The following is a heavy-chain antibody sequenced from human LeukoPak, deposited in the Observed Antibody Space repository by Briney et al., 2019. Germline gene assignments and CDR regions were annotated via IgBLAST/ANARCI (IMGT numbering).Heavy chain of an antibody. V-gene: IGHV3-30*03. D-gene: IGHD3-3*01. CDR1: GFTFSYYG. Sequence: GGSLRLSCAASGFTFSYYGMLWVRQAPGKGLEWVAVISYDGSNKYYADSVKGRFTISRDNSKNTLYLQMNSLRAEDTAVYYCARASTIFGVVITPWDAFDIWGQGTMVTVSS. CDR3: ARASTIFGVVITPWDAFDI. CDR2: ISYDGSNK. J-gene: IGHJ3*02.